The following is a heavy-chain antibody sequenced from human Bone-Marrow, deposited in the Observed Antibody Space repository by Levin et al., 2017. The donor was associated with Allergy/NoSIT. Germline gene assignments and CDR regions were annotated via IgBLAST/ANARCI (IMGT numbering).Heavy chain of an antibody. CDR2: ISGSSETI. Sequence: GGSLRLSCAASGFPFSTYTMNWVRQAPGKGLEWLSYISGSSETIYYAGSVKGRFTISRDNAKNSLYLQMNSLRAEDTAVYYCARDRRIRKEYSYLPDAFDIWGQGTMVTVSS. V-gene: IGHV3-48*04. CDR1: GFPFSTYT. CDR3: ARDRRIRKEYSYLPDAFDI. J-gene: IGHJ3*02. D-gene: IGHD5-18*01.